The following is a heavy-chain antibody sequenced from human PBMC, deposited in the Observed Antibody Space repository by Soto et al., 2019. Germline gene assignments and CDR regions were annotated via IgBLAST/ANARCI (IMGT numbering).Heavy chain of an antibody. Sequence: SETLSLTCNVSGGSVGSSSYYWGWIRQSPGKGLEWIVSTYYSAGTYYNPSLKSRVTTSLDASKNQFSLTVTSVTAADTAIYYCARHASRGYSSSWYFEDWGQGTPVTVSS. CDR1: GGSVGSSSYY. J-gene: IGHJ4*02. V-gene: IGHV4-39*01. D-gene: IGHD6-13*01. CDR2: TYYSAGT. CDR3: ARHASRGYSSSWYFED.